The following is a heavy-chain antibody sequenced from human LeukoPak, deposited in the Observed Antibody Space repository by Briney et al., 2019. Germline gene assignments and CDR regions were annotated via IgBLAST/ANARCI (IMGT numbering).Heavy chain of an antibody. J-gene: IGHJ4*02. CDR3: AKHNIDY. CDR1: GFTFSSYN. Sequence: GGSLRLSCAASGFTFSSYNMNWVRQAPGKGLEWVSSISGSGGSTYYADSVKGRVTVSRGNSKSTLFLQMNSLRAEDTAVYYCAKHNIDYWGQGTLVTVSS. D-gene: IGHD1-1*01. V-gene: IGHV3-23*01. CDR2: ISGSGGST.